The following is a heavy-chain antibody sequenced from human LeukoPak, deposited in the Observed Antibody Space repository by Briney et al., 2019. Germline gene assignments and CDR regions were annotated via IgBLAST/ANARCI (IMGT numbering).Heavy chain of an antibody. CDR1: GFTFSSYA. CDR3: ARDRSGSYPYYFDY. J-gene: IGHJ4*02. Sequence: PGGSLRLSCAASGFTFSSYAMSWVRQAPGKGLEWVSAISGSGGSTYYADSVKGRFTISRDNAKDSLYLQMDSLRAEDTAVYYCARDRSGSYPYYFDYWGQGGLVTVSS. D-gene: IGHD3-16*01. CDR2: ISGSGGST. V-gene: IGHV3-23*01.